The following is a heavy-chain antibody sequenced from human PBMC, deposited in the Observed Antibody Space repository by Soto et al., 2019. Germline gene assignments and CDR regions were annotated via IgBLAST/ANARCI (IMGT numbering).Heavy chain of an antibody. D-gene: IGHD1-26*01. J-gene: IGHJ2*01. V-gene: IGHV1-8*01. Sequence: QVQLVQSGAEVKKPGASVKVSCKASGYTFTSDDINWVRQATGQGLEWMGWMNPNSGNTGYAQKFQGRVTMTRNTSISTAYMELSSLRSEYPAVYYCASGGSHDGNFDLGGRGTLVTVSA. CDR3: ASGGSHDGNFDL. CDR2: MNPNSGNT. CDR1: GYTFTSDD.